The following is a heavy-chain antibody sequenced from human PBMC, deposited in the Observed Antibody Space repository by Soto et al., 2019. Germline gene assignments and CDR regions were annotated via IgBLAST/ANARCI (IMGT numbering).Heavy chain of an antibody. J-gene: IGHJ4*02. CDR1: GASISNRSFY. CDR3: ASGTGDYHFIDQ. CDR2: IYYIGNT. D-gene: IGHD4-17*01. V-gene: IGHV4-39*01. Sequence: SETLSLTCTVSGASISNRSFYRYWIRQSPWKGLEWLGAIYYIGNTYYNPSLKSRVTLSMDPPQNQFSLKLDFVTAADTAVYFCASGTGDYHFIDQWGQGXLVTVYS.